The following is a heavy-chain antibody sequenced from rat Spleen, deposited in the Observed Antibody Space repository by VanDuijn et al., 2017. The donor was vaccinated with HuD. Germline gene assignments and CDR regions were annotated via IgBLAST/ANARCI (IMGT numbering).Heavy chain of an antibody. CDR3: ARHGYDGSYYYWDY. CDR1: GFIFSNYY. Sequence: EVQLVESGGGLVQPGRSMKLSCAASGFIFSNYYMVWVRQAPTKGLEWVASITTGGVNTNYRDSVKGRFTISRDNEKSTLYLQMDSLRSEDTATYYCARHGYDGSYYYWDYWGQGVMVTVSS. V-gene: IGHV5-25*01. CDR2: ITTGGVNT. D-gene: IGHD1-12*02. J-gene: IGHJ2*01.